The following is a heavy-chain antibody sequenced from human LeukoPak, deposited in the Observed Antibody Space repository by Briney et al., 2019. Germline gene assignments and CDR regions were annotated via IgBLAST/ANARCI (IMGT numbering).Heavy chain of an antibody. CDR3: VKDRTGTYTLDY. Sequence: GRSLRLSCAATGFTFSNYAIHWGRQAPGKGLEWVAFISDDGSRQHYADSVKGRFTISRDNSKNTLNLQVNSLRAEDTAVYYCVKDRTGTYTLDYWGQGTLVTVSS. CDR2: ISDDGSRQ. J-gene: IGHJ4*02. V-gene: IGHV3-30-3*01. D-gene: IGHD3-10*01. CDR1: GFTFSNYA.